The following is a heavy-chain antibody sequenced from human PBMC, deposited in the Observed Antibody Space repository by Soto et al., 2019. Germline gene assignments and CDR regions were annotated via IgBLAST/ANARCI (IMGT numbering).Heavy chain of an antibody. CDR2: ITPFSGDV. D-gene: IGHD1-26*01. V-gene: IGHV1-45*02. CDR3: ASGGAGSGPFTWELPDH. Sequence: QMQLVQSGAEVKKTGSSVTVSCKALGNTFSYRSLHWVRQAPGQALEWMGWITPFSGDVHYAQKFQERVTLTRDRSFNTGFMRMTSLRAEDTAIYFCASGGAGSGPFTWELPDHWGQGTLVTVSS. J-gene: IGHJ4*02. CDR1: GNTFSYRS.